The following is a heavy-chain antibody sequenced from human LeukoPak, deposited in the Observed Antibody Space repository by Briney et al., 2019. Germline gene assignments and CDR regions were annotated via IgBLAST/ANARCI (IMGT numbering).Heavy chain of an antibody. Sequence: GGSLRLSCAASGFTFIDYDMHWVRQVIGKGLEWVSAIGIRGDTHYSGSVKGRFTISRENAESSLYLQMNSLRAEDTAIYYCARGGIQVSGIDEFDYWGQGTLVTVSS. CDR2: IGIRGDT. CDR3: ARGGIQVSGIDEFDY. J-gene: IGHJ4*02. CDR1: GFTFIDYD. V-gene: IGHV3-13*01. D-gene: IGHD6-19*01.